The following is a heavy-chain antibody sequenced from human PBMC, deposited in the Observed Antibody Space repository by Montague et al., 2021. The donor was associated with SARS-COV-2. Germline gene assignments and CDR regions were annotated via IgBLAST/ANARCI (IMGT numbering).Heavy chain of an antibody. J-gene: IGHJ4*02. CDR1: GFTFSSYA. CDR2: ISYDGSNK. CDR3: ARARRGSYYDYFDY. D-gene: IGHD1-26*01. Sequence: SLRFSCAASGFTFSSYAMHWVRQAPGKGLEWVAVISYDGSNKYYADSVKGRFTISRDNSKNTLYLQMNSLRAEDTAVYYCARARRGSYYDYFDYWGQGTLVTVSS. V-gene: IGHV3-30*04.